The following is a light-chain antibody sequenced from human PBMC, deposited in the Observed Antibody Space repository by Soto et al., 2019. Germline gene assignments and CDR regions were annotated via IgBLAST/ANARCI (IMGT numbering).Light chain of an antibody. CDR1: QSVSSY. CDR2: DAS. J-gene: IGKJ1*01. Sequence: EIVLTQSPGTLSLSPGERATVCCRVSQSVSSYLAWYQQKPGQAPRLLIYDASTRATGIPARFSGSGSGTEFTLTISSLQSEDFAVYYCQQYNNWPPWTFGQGTKVDIK. CDR3: QQYNNWPPWT. V-gene: IGKV3-15*01.